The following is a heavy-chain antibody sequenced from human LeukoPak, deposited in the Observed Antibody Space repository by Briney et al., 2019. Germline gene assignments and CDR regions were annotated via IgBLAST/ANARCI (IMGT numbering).Heavy chain of an antibody. CDR3: ARVRLGVGDAFDI. Sequence: KPSETLSLTCTVSSVSISGYYWSWIRQPPGKGLEWIGYSYYSGSTSYSPSLKSRVTILVDMSKNQFSLKLSSVTPADTAVYFCARVRLGVGDAFDIWGQGTMVTVSS. CDR2: SYYSGST. J-gene: IGHJ3*02. D-gene: IGHD3-10*01. V-gene: IGHV4-59*01. CDR1: SVSISGYY.